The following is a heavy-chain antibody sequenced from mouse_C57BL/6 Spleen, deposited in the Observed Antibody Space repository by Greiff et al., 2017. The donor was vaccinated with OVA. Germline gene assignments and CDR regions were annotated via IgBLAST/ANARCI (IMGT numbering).Heavy chain of an antibody. CDR1: GYTFTSYW. V-gene: IGHV1-69*01. J-gene: IGHJ2*01. CDR2: IDPSDSYT. Sequence: QVQLQQPGAELVMPGASVKLSCKASGYTFTSYWMHWVKQRPGQGLEWIGEIDPSDSYTNYNQKFKGKSTLTVDKSASTAYMQLSSLTSEDSAVYYCARSPPTEDAFFDYWGQGTTLTVSS. CDR3: ARSPPTEDAFFDY.